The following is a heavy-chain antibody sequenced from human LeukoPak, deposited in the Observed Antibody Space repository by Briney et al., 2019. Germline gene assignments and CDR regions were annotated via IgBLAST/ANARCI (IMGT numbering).Heavy chain of an antibody. CDR2: IWYDGSNK. V-gene: IGHV3-33*01. J-gene: IGHJ2*01. CDR1: GFTFSSYG. D-gene: IGHD4-17*01. CDR3: ARDVRTTLWYFDL. Sequence: PGRSLRLSCAASGFTFSSYGMHWVRQAPGKGLEWVAVIWYDGSNKYYADSVKGRFTISRDNSKNTLYLQMNSLRAEDTAVYYCARDVRTTLWYFDLWGRGTLVTVSS.